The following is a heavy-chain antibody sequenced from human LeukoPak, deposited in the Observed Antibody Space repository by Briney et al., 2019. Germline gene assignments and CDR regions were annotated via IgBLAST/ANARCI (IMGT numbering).Heavy chain of an antibody. D-gene: IGHD5-12*01. CDR1: GGTFSSYA. CDR3: ARDRSPKADIVAPGDDAFDI. Sequence: GASVKVSCKASGGTFSSYAISWVRQAPGRGLEWMGGIIPIFGTANYAQKFQGRVTITADESTSTAYMELSSLRSEDTAVYYCARDRSPKADIVAPGDDAFDIWGQGTMVTVSS. J-gene: IGHJ3*02. CDR2: IIPIFGTA. V-gene: IGHV1-69*13.